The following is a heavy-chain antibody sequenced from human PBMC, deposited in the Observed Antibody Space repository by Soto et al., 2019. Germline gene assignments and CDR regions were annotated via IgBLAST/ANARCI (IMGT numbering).Heavy chain of an antibody. Sequence: SETLSLTCTVSGGSISSYYWSWIRQPPGKGLEWIGYIYYSGSTNYNPSLKSRVTISVDTSKNQFSLKLSSVTAADTAVYYCARGVRLVRLAWFDPWGQGTLVTVSS. J-gene: IGHJ5*02. D-gene: IGHD6-19*01. CDR1: GGSISSYY. CDR2: IYYSGST. V-gene: IGHV4-59*01. CDR3: ARGVRLVRLAWFDP.